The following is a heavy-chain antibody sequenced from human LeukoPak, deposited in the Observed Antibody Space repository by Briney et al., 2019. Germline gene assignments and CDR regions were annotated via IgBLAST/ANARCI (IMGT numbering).Heavy chain of an antibody. CDR2: IYYSGST. CDR1: GGSISNGDYY. J-gene: IGHJ4*02. D-gene: IGHD3-10*01. V-gene: IGHV4-30-4*01. Sequence: SQTLSLTCTVSGGSISNGDYYWSWIRQPPGKGLEWIGYIYYSGSTYYNPSLKSRVTISVDTSKNQFSLKLSSVTAADTAVYYCAREWGHYYGSGSYYPRGYWGQGTLVTVSS. CDR3: AREWGHYYGSGSYYPRGY.